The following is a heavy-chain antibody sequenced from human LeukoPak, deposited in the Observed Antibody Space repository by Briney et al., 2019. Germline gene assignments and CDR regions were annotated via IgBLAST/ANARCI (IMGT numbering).Heavy chain of an antibody. CDR2: ISDSGVTT. V-gene: IGHV3-23*01. CDR3: ARLEGTTSFGVVISYYMDV. J-gene: IGHJ6*03. D-gene: IGHD3-3*01. CDR1: RFSFSSYA. Sequence: GGSLRLSCTASRFSFSSYAMSWVRQAPGKGLEWVSHISDSGVTTYYADSVKGRFTVSRDNSKNTQYLQMNSLRAEDTAVYYCARLEGTTSFGVVISYYMDVWGRGTTVTVSS.